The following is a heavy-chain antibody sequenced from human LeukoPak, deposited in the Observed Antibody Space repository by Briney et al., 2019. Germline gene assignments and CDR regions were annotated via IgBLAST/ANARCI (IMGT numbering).Heavy chain of an antibody. Sequence: SQTLSLTCTVSGGSISSGGYYWSWIRQPPGKGLEWIGYIYYSGSTYYNPSLKSRVTISVDTSKNQFSLKLSSVTAADTAVYYCARGLPSGSYYDYWGQGTLVTVSS. CDR2: IYYSGST. V-gene: IGHV4-31*03. J-gene: IGHJ4*02. CDR1: GGSISSGGYY. CDR3: ARGLPSGSYYDY. D-gene: IGHD1-26*01.